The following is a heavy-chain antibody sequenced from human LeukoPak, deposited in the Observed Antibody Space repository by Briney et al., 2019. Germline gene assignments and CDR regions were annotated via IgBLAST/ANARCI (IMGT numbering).Heavy chain of an antibody. D-gene: IGHD6-6*01. Sequence: GGSLRLSCAASGFTFSGYDMNWVRQAPGKGLEWVANIKQDGSQKSYVDSVKGRFTISRDNANNLLYLQMNSLRAEDTAVYYCARESFAARWDWGQGTLVTVSS. J-gene: IGHJ4*02. V-gene: IGHV3-7*01. CDR1: GFTFSGYD. CDR2: IKQDGSQK. CDR3: ARESFAARWD.